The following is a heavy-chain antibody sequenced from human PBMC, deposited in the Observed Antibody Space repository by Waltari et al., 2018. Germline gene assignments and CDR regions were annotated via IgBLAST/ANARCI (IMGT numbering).Heavy chain of an antibody. CDR3: ARDSSILDY. V-gene: IGHV3-21*01. D-gene: IGHD3-3*02. CDR1: GFTFSSHS. CDR2: ISSSSNYI. Sequence: EVQLVESGGGLVKPGGSLRLSCAASGFTFSSHSMNWVRHAPGKGLGWVSSISSSSNYIYYADSVKGRVTISRDNAKNSLYLQMNSLRADDTAVYYCARDSSILDYWGQGTLVTVSS. J-gene: IGHJ4*02.